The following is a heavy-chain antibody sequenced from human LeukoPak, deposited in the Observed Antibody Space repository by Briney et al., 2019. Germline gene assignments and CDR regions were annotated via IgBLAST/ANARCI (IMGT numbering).Heavy chain of an antibody. Sequence: GASVKVSCKASGYTFTSYYIHWVRQAPGQGLEWMGQINPVNGGTSYAQKFQGRGAMTRDTTTSTVYREMSSLRSEDTAIYYCARDYTGNGNGDYWGQGTLVTVSS. D-gene: IGHD2-8*02. V-gene: IGHV1-46*03. CDR3: ARDYTGNGNGDY. CDR2: INPVNGGT. J-gene: IGHJ4*02. CDR1: GYTFTSYY.